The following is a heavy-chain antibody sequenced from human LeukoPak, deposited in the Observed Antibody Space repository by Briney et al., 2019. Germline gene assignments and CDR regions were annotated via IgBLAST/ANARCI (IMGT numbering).Heavy chain of an antibody. CDR3: ARGGAYYGATGYYYYMDV. Sequence: SVKVSCRASGGTFSSYAISWVRQAPGQGLEWMGGIIPIFGTANYAQKFQGRVTITTDESMSTAYMELSSLRSEDTAVYYCARGGAYYGATGYYYYMDVWGKGATVTVSS. V-gene: IGHV1-69*05. CDR1: GGTFSSYA. D-gene: IGHD4-17*01. CDR2: IIPIFGTA. J-gene: IGHJ6*03.